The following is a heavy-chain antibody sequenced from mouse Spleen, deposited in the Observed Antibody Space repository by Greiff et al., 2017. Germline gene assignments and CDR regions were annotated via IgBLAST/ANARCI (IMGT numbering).Heavy chain of an antibody. Sequence: QVQLQQSGAELVRPGASVTLSCKASGYTFTDYEMHWVKQTPVHGLEWIGAIDPETGGTAYNQKFKGKAILSADKSSSTAYMELRSLTSEDSAVYYCTRGPYAMDYWGQGTSVTVSS. CDR1: GYTFTDYE. CDR2: IDPETGGT. CDR3: TRGPYAMDY. J-gene: IGHJ4*01. V-gene: IGHV1-15*01.